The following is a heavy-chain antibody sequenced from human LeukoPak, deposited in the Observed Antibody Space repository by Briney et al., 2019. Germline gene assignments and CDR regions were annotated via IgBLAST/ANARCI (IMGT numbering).Heavy chain of an antibody. J-gene: IGHJ4*02. Sequence: PSGTLSLTCAVSGGSISSGNWWSWVRQPPGKGLEWIGEIYHSGNTVYNPPLKSRVTTSVDNSKNQFSLKLTSVTAADTAVYYCARNGDSASVVDWGQGTLVTVSS. CDR3: ARNGDSASVVD. CDR1: GGSISSGNW. D-gene: IGHD4-17*01. CDR2: IYHSGNT. V-gene: IGHV4-4*02.